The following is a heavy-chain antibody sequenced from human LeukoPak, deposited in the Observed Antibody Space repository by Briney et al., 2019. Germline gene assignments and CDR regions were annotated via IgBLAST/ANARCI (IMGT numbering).Heavy chain of an antibody. CDR2: IRSKAYGGTT. CDR1: GFTFGDYA. Sequence: GRSLRLSCTASGFTFGDYAMSWVRQAPGKGLEWVAFIRSKAYGGTTEYAASVKGRLTISRDDSKGIAYLQMNSLKTEDTAVYYCTRGGRLTGTTNYWGQGPLVTVSS. D-gene: IGHD1-7*01. V-gene: IGHV3-49*04. CDR3: TRGGRLTGTTNY. J-gene: IGHJ4*02.